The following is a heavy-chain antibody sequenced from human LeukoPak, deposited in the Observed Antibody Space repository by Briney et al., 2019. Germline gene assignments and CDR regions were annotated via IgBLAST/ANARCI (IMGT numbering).Heavy chain of an antibody. Sequence: SETLSLTCTVSGGSINNYYWSWIRQPAGKGLEWIGRIYTSGSTNYNPSLKSRVTMSIDTSKNQFSLKLSSVTAADTAVYYCAREVAYYYGSGSYSVPTHFYYYYMDVWGKGTTVTISS. CDR2: IYTSGST. V-gene: IGHV4-4*07. J-gene: IGHJ6*03. CDR3: AREVAYYYGSGSYSVPTHFYYYYMDV. D-gene: IGHD3-10*01. CDR1: GGSINNYY.